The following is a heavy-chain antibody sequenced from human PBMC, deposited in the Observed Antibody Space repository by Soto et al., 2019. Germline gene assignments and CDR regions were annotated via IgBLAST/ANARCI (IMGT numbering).Heavy chain of an antibody. D-gene: IGHD5-18*01. V-gene: IGHV3-30*03. J-gene: IGHJ6*02. CDR1: GFTFSSYG. Sequence: GGSLRLSCAASGFTFSSYGMHWVRQAPGKGLEWVAVISYDGSNKYYADSVKGRFTISRDNSKNTLSLQMNSLRTEDTAVYYCATLGYSYCYWYYFGMDVWGQGNTVTVSS. CDR2: ISYDGSNK. CDR3: ATLGYSYCYWYYFGMDV.